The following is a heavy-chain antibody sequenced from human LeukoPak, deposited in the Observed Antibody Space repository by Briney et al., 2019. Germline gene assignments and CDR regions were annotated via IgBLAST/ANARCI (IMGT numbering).Heavy chain of an antibody. CDR2: ISSSSDYI. J-gene: IGHJ4*02. D-gene: IGHD2-15*01. CDR1: GFSFSSFG. Sequence: GGSLRLSCAASGFSFSSFGMNWVRQARGKGLEWVSFISSSSDYIYYPDSVKGRFTISRDNAKNSLYLQMNSLRAEDTAVYYCARDYCSGGSCYHHFDYWGQGTLLTVSS. V-gene: IGHV3-21*01. CDR3: ARDYCSGGSCYHHFDY.